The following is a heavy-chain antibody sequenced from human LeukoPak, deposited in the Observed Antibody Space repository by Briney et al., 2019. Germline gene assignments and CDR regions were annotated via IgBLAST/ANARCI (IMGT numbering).Heavy chain of an antibody. CDR3: AKSPTRIAMAGLDY. CDR2: NSGSGGST. D-gene: IGHD6-19*01. Sequence: GGSLRLSCAASGFTFRNYAMNWVRQAPGKGLEWVSANSGSGGSTYYADSVKGRFTISRDNSKNTLYLQMNSLRAEDTAVYYCAKSPTRIAMAGLDYWGQGTLDTVSS. V-gene: IGHV3-23*01. CDR1: GFTFRNYA. J-gene: IGHJ4*02.